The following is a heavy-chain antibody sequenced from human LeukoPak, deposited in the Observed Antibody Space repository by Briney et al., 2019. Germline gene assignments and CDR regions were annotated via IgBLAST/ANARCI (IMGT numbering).Heavy chain of an antibody. CDR2: IYYSGST. Sequence: SETLSLTCTVSGGSISSYYWSWIRQPPGKGLEWIGYIYYSGSTNYNPSLKSRVTISVDTSKNQFSLKLSSVTAADTAVYYCARIPTCKYCSGGSCYSRAFDIWGQGTMVTVSS. D-gene: IGHD2-15*01. V-gene: IGHV4-59*08. J-gene: IGHJ3*02. CDR1: GGSISSYY. CDR3: ARIPTCKYCSGGSCYSRAFDI.